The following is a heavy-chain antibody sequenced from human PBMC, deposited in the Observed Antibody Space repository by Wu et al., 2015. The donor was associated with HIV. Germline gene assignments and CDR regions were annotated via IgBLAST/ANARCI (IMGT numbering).Heavy chain of an antibody. J-gene: IGHJ6*03. D-gene: IGHD3-22*01. CDR3: ARVSDSSGYLYYYYYMDV. CDR1: GYTFTSYG. Sequence: QVQLVQSGAEVKKPGASVKVSCKASGYTFTSYGISWVRQAPGQGLEWMGWISAYNGNTDYAQKLQGRVTMTTDTSTSTAYMELRSLRSDDTAVYYCARVSDSSGYLYYYYYMDVWGKGPRSPSP. V-gene: IGHV1-18*01. CDR2: ISAYNGNT.